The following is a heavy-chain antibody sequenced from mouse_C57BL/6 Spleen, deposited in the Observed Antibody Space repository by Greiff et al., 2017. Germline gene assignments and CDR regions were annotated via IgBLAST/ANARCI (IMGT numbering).Heavy chain of an antibody. CDR2: IDPSDSYT. CDR3: ASPTGTFAY. J-gene: IGHJ3*01. Sequence: QVQLQQPGAELVRPGTSVKLSCKASGYTFTSYWMHWVKQRPGQGLEWIGVIDPSDSYTNYNQKFKGKATFTVDTSSSTAYMQLSSLTSEDSAVYYCASPTGTFAYWGQGTLVTVSA. V-gene: IGHV1-59*01. D-gene: IGHD4-1*02. CDR1: GYTFTSYW.